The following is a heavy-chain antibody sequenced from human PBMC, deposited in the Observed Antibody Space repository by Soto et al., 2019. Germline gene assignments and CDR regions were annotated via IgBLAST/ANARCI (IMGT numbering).Heavy chain of an antibody. V-gene: IGHV5-51*01. D-gene: IGHD5-18*01. Sequence: GESLKISCQASGYTFTIYWIAWVRQMPGQGLELMGIIYPNDSDNRYSPPFQGQVTVSADKSITTAYLQWRGLRASDTATYYCARGGVDTRTFDYWGQGTLVTVSS. CDR1: GYTFTIYW. CDR2: IYPNDSDN. CDR3: ARGGVDTRTFDY. J-gene: IGHJ4*02.